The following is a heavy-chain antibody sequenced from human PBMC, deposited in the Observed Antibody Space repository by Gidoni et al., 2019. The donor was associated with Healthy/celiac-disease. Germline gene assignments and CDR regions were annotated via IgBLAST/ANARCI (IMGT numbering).Heavy chain of an antibody. J-gene: IGHJ6*03. CDR1: GCTFSSYA. D-gene: IGHD3-22*01. CDR2: ISSNGGST. V-gene: IGHV3-64*01. Sequence: EVQLVESGGGLVQPGGALRLSWAASGCTFSSYAMHWVRQAPGKGLEYVSAISSNGGSTYYANSVKGRFTISRDNSKNTLYLQMGSLRAEDMAVYYCATALITTSYYYYYMDVWGKGTTVTVSS. CDR3: ATALITTSYYYYYMDV.